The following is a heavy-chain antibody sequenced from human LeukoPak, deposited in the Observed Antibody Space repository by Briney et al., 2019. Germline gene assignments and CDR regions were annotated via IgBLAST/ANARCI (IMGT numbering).Heavy chain of an antibody. CDR2: MNPNSGNT. D-gene: IGHD6-13*01. CDR3: AIGIAAAGPFDY. Sequence: ASVKVSCKASGYTFTIYDINWVRQATGQGLEWMGWMNPNSGNTGYAQKFQGRVTITRNTSISTAYMELSSLRSEDTAVYYCAIGIAAAGPFDYWGQGTLVTVSS. V-gene: IGHV1-8*03. J-gene: IGHJ4*02. CDR1: GYTFTIYD.